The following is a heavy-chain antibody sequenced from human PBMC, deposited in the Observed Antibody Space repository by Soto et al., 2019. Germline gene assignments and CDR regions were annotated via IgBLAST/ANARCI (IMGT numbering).Heavy chain of an antibody. CDR3: ARDGLRASVTDPFDY. V-gene: IGHV3-23*01. Sequence: PGGSLRLSCAASGFTFSSYPMTWVRQAPGKGLEWVSVISGNGGNTYYADSVKGRFTISRDSSKNTLYLQMNSLRAEDTAVYYCARDGLRASVTDPFDYWGQGTLVTVSS. CDR1: GFTFSSYP. CDR2: ISGNGGNT. J-gene: IGHJ4*02. D-gene: IGHD2-21*02.